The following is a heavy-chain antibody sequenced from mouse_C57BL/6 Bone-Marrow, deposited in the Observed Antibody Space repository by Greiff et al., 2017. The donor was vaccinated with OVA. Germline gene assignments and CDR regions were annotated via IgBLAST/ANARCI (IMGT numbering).Heavy chain of an antibody. CDR2: ISGGGGNT. J-gene: IGHJ2*01. CDR3: ARPRGNYFDY. Sequence: EVKVVESGGGLVKPGGSLKLSCAASGFTFSSYTMSWVRQTPEKRLEWVATISGGGGNTYYPDSVKGRFTISRDNAKNTLYLQMSSLRSEDTALYYCARPRGNYFDYWGQVTTLTVSS. V-gene: IGHV5-9*01. CDR1: GFTFSSYT.